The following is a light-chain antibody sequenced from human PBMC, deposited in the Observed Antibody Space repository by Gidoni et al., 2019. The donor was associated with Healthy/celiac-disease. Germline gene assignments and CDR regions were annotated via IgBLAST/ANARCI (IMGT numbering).Light chain of an antibody. Sequence: QSALTQPASVAGSPGQSITISCTGTSSDVGSYNLVTWYQQHPGKAPNLMIYEGSKRPSGVSNRFSGSKSGNTASLTISGLQAEDEADYYCCSYAGSSPSRVFGGGTKLTVL. J-gene: IGLJ3*02. CDR1: SSDVGSYNL. CDR3: CSYAGSSPSRV. CDR2: EGS. V-gene: IGLV2-23*01.